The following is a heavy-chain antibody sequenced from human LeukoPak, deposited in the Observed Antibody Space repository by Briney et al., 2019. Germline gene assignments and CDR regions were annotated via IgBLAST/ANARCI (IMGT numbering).Heavy chain of an antibody. V-gene: IGHV4-34*01. CDR2: INHSGST. Sequence: SETLSLTCAVYGGSFSGYYWSWIRQPPGKGLEWSGEINHSGSTNYNPSLKSRITISVDKSKNQFSLKLSSVTAADTAVYYCARTVVRNYGDGFDYWGQGTLVTVSS. CDR1: GGSFSGYY. J-gene: IGHJ4*02. CDR3: ARTVVRNYGDGFDY. D-gene: IGHD4-17*01.